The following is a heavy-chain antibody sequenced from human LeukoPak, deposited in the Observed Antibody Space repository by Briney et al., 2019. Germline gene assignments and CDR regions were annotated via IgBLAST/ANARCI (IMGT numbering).Heavy chain of an antibody. J-gene: IGHJ4*02. Sequence: GGSLRLSCAASGFTFSSYSMNWVRQAPGKGLEWVSSISSSSSYIYYADSVEGRFTISRDNARNSLYLQMNTLRPEDTALYYCAKGTQRGNSGWGYFFDQWGQGTLVTVSS. CDR3: AKGTQRGNSGWGYFFDQ. V-gene: IGHV3-21*04. CDR2: ISSSSSYI. D-gene: IGHD6-19*01. CDR1: GFTFSSYS.